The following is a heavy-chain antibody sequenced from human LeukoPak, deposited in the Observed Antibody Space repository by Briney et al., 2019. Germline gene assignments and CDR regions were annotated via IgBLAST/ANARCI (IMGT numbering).Heavy chain of an antibody. V-gene: IGHV3-30*04. CDR1: GFTFSSYA. CDR3: ARDPTAMDAHYFDY. CDR2: ISYDGSNK. J-gene: IGHJ4*02. Sequence: GRSLRLSCAASGFTFSSYAMHWVRQAPGKGLEWVAAISYDGSNKYYADSVKGRFTISRDNSKNTLYLQMNSLRAEDTAVYYCARDPTAMDAHYFDYWGQGTLVTVSS. D-gene: IGHD5-18*01.